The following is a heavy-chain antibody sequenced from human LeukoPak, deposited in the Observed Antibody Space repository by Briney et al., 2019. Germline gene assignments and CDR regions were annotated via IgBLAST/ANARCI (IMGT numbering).Heavy chain of an antibody. CDR3: ARTLPLVPEGGYGSRAFDI. J-gene: IGHJ3*02. V-gene: IGHV1-2*02. CDR1: GYTFTGYY. D-gene: IGHD3-10*01. Sequence: ASVKVSCKASGYTFTGYYMHWVRQAPGQGLEWMGWINPNSGGTNYAQKFQGRATMTRDTSISTAYMELSRLRSDDTAVYYCARTLPLVPEGGYGSRAFDIWGQGTMVTVSS. CDR2: INPNSGGT.